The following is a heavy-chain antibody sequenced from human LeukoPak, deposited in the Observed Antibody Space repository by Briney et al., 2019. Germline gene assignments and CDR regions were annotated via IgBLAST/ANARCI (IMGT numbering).Heavy chain of an antibody. CDR2: INTNTGNP. CDR1: GYTFTSYA. Sequence: ASVKVSCKASGYTFTSYAMNWVRQAPGRGLEWMGWINTNTGNPTYAQGFTGRFVFSLDTSVSTAYLQISSLKAEDTAVYYCARGGYGSGSYYTAGYYYYYMDVWGKGTTVTVSS. J-gene: IGHJ6*03. D-gene: IGHD3-10*01. V-gene: IGHV7-4-1*02. CDR3: ARGGYGSGSYYTAGYYYYYMDV.